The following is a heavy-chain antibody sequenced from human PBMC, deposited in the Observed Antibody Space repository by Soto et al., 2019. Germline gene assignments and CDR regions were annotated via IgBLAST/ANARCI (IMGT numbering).Heavy chain of an antibody. D-gene: IGHD3-22*01. V-gene: IGHV3-48*03. CDR1: GFTFSSYE. Sequence: GGSLRLSCAASGFTFSSYEMNWVRQAPGKGLEWVSYISSSGSTIYYADSVKGRFTISRDNAKNSLYLQMNSLRAEDTAVYYCARIIDYYDSSGYFDYWGQGTLVTVFS. J-gene: IGHJ4*02. CDR2: ISSSGSTI. CDR3: ARIIDYYDSSGYFDY.